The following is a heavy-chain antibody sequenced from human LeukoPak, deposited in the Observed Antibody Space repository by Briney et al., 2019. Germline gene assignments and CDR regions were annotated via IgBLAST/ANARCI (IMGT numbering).Heavy chain of an antibody. CDR1: GFTFSSYS. CDR3: ARGRRYSARMGNDY. CDR2: ISSSSSYI. J-gene: IGHJ4*02. V-gene: IGHV3-21*01. Sequence: GGSLRLSCAASGFTFSSYSMNWVRQAPGKGLEWVSSISSSSSYIYYADSVKGRFTISRDNAKNSLYLQMNSLRAEDTAVYYCARGRRYSARMGNDYWGQGTLVTVSS. D-gene: IGHD4-11*01.